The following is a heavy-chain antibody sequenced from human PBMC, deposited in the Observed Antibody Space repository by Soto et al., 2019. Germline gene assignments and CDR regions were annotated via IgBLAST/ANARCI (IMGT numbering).Heavy chain of an antibody. CDR2: INHSGST. J-gene: IGHJ6*02. V-gene: IGHV4-34*01. D-gene: IGHD5-12*01. CDR1: GGSFSGYY. CDR3: ARVRDGYNYYYYYYGMDV. Sequence: PSETLSLTCAVYGGSFSGYYWSLIRQPPGKGLEWIGEINHSGSTNYNPSLKSRVTISVDTSKNQFSLKLSSVTAADTAVYYCARVRDGYNYYYYYYGMDVWGQGTTVTVSS.